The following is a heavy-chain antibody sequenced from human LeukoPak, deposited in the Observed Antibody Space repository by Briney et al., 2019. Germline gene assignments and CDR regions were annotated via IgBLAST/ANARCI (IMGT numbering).Heavy chain of an antibody. Sequence: GGSLRLSCTVSGFTFCDYAMNWVRQATGKGLEWVGFIRSKTYGGTTQYDASVKGKFTISRDDSKSVAYLQMNSLKTEDTAVYYCTRAMDGYNVINGYWGQGTLVTVSS. CDR1: GFTFCDYA. J-gene: IGHJ4*02. D-gene: IGHD5-24*01. V-gene: IGHV3-49*04. CDR2: IRSKTYGGTT. CDR3: TRAMDGYNVINGY.